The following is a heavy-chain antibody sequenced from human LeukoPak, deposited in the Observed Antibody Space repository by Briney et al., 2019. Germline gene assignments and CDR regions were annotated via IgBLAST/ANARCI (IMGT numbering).Heavy chain of an antibody. V-gene: IGHV3-30*18. CDR3: AKYSSSSNYYYGMDV. CDR2: ISNDGRND. CDR1: GFTFSLYA. Sequence: GRSLRLSCSASGFTFSLYAMNWVRQAPGKGLEWVAFISNDGRNDHYADSVKGRFTISRDNAKNTVCMQMNSLRAEDTAVYYCAKYSSSSNYYYGMDVWGQGTTVTVSS. D-gene: IGHD6-13*01. J-gene: IGHJ6*02.